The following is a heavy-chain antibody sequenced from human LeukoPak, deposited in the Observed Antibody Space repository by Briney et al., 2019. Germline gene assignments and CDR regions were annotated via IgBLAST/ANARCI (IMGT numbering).Heavy chain of an antibody. Sequence: GGSLRLSCAASGFTFSSYWMHWVRQAPGKGLVWVSRINSDGSSTSYADSVKGRFTIPRDNAKNTLYLQMNSLRAEDTAVYYCARSMVRGVIDYWGQGTLVTVSS. CDR3: ARSMVRGVIDY. CDR1: GFTFSSYW. CDR2: INSDGSST. J-gene: IGHJ4*02. V-gene: IGHV3-74*01. D-gene: IGHD3-10*01.